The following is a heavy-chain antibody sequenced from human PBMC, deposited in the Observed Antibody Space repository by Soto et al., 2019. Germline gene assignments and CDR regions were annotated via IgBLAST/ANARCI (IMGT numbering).Heavy chain of an antibody. J-gene: IGHJ6*03. Sequence: GGSLRLSCAASGFTFSSYAMSWVRQAPGKGLEWVSAISGSGGSTYYAASVKGRFTISRDNSKNTLYLQMNSLRAEDTAVYYCAKDPSYYYYYMDVWGKGTTVTVSS. CDR1: GFTFSSYA. CDR2: ISGSGGST. CDR3: AKDPSYYYYYMDV. V-gene: IGHV3-23*01.